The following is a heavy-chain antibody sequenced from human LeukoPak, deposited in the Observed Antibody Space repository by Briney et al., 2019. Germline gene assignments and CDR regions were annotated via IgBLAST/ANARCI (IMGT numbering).Heavy chain of an antibody. CDR2: VDLDGGGK. D-gene: IGHD6-6*01. J-gene: IGHJ4*02. CDR1: GFAFSSYW. CDR3: ARAAYASSSDS. V-gene: IGHV3-7*05. Sequence: GGSLRLSCVASGFAFSSYWMAWVRQAPGRRLAWVAGVDLDGGGKYSVDSVKGRFTISRDNAKNSLYLQMNSLRAEDTAVYYCARAAYASSSDSWGQGTLVTVSS.